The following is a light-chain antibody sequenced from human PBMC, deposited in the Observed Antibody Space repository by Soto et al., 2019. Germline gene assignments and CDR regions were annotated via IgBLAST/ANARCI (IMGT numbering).Light chain of an antibody. J-gene: IGKJ2*01. V-gene: IGKV1-39*01. CDR1: QSISSY. CDR2: AAS. CDR3: HPRYT. Sequence: DLQMTQSPSSLSASVGDRVTITCRASQSISSYLNWYQQKPGKAPKLLIYAASSLQSGVPSRFSGSGSGTDFTLTISSLQPEDFATYYCHPRYTFGQGTKLEIK.